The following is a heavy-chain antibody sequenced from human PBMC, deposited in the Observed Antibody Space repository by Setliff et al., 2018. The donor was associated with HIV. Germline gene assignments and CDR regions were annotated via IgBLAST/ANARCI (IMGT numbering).Heavy chain of an antibody. CDR3: ARFGVAYGIDV. CDR2: INSDGSTT. D-gene: IGHD3-10*01. Sequence: GGSLRLSCAASGFTFRRFSMHWVRQAPGKALEWVSLINSDGSTTNYADSVKGRFTISSDKAKNTVYLQMNSLRAEDTAVYYCARFGVAYGIDVWGQGTTVTVSS. J-gene: IGHJ6*02. V-gene: IGHV3-74*01. CDR1: GFTFRRFS.